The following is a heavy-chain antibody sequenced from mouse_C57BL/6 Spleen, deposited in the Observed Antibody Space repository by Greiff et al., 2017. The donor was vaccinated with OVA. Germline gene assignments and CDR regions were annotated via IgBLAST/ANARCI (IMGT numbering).Heavy chain of an antibody. D-gene: IGHD2-4*01. Sequence: EVKLQESGGDLVKPGGSLKLSCAASGFTFSSYGMSWVRQTPDKRLEWVATISSGGSYTYYPDSVKGRFTISRDNAKNTLYLQMSSLKSEDTAMYYCARQNYDYEGFAYWGQGTLVTVSA. CDR2: ISSGGSYT. CDR1: GFTFSSYG. J-gene: IGHJ3*01. V-gene: IGHV5-6*01. CDR3: ARQNYDYEGFAY.